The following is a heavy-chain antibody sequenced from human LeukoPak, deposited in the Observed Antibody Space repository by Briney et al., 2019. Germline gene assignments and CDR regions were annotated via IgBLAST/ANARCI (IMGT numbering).Heavy chain of an antibody. J-gene: IGHJ4*02. CDR2: ISGYKGNT. D-gene: IGHD7-27*01. CDR1: GYTFINRG. Sequence: ASVKVSCKPSGYTFINRGVSWVRQAPGQGLEWLGWISGYKGNTKYAQKLQDRVTMTRNTSISTAYMELSSLRSDDTAVYYCARGPPNWGYDYWGPGTLVTVSS. V-gene: IGHV1-18*01. CDR3: ARGPPNWGYDY.